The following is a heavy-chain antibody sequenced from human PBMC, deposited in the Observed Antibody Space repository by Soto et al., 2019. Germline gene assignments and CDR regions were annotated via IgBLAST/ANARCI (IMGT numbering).Heavy chain of an antibody. CDR3: ARQGWAVALFDS. J-gene: IGHJ4*02. CDR2: INHSGST. CDR1: GGSFSGYY. Sequence: QVPLEQWGAGLLKPPETLSLTCAVYGGSFSGYYWSWIRQPPGKGLEWIGEINHSGSTNYNPSLESRATISVDTSRNQCSLKLRSVTAADTAVYYCARQGWAVALFDSWGQGTLVTVSS. D-gene: IGHD6-19*01. V-gene: IGHV4-34*01.